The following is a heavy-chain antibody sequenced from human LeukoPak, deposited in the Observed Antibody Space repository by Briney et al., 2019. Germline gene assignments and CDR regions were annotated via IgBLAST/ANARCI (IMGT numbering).Heavy chain of an antibody. D-gene: IGHD2-21*02. CDR2: INHSGST. J-gene: IGHJ4*02. CDR3: ARLGGTAIDY. Sequence: SETLSLTCAVYGGSFSGYYWSWIRQPPGKGLEWIGEINHSGSTNYNPSLKSRVTISVDTSKNQFSLKLSSVTAADTAVYYCARLGGTAIDYWGQGTLVTVSS. CDR1: GGSFSGYY. V-gene: IGHV4-34*01.